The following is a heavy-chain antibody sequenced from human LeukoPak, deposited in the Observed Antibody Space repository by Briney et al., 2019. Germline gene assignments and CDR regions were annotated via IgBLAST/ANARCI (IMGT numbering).Heavy chain of an antibody. D-gene: IGHD2-15*01. CDR2: VNGDGSRT. V-gene: IGHV3-74*01. CDR1: GFSFSSYW. Sequence: GGSLRLSCAASGFSFSSYWMYWVRQGPGKGLVWVSRVNGDGSRTDYADSVKGRFTISRDNAKNSLYLQMNSLRVDDTAVYYCARDRGGAESHGFDAFDLWGQGTIVTVSS. CDR3: ARDRGGAESHGFDAFDL. J-gene: IGHJ3*01.